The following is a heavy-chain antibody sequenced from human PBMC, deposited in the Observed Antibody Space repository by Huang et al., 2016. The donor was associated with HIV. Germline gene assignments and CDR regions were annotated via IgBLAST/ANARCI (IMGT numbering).Heavy chain of an antibody. V-gene: IGHV4-59*11. CDR1: GGSISTHY. CDR3: VRDHHDVWRGYRRMYFFDH. J-gene: IGHJ4*02. Sequence: QVQLQESGPGLVKPSETLSLTCTVSGGSISTHYWSWIRQPPGKGLEWIGSIDYSGSTNSSPSLKSRVTILLDTSKNQFSLRVNSVTAADTAMYYCVRDHHDVWRGYRRMYFFDHWGQGTLVTVSS. CDR2: IDYSGST. D-gene: IGHD3-3*01.